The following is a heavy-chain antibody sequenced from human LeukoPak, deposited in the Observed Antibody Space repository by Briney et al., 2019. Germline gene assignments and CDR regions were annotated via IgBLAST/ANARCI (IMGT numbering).Heavy chain of an antibody. CDR1: GFTFSSYA. J-gene: IGHJ4*02. Sequence: QSGGSLRLSCAASGFTFSSYAMSWVRQAPGKGLEWVSAISGSGGSTYYADSVKGRFTISRDNSKNTLYLQMNSLRAEDTAVYYCAKDLRVQSSGCLGCRFDYWGQGTLVTVSS. CDR2: ISGSGGST. CDR3: AKDLRVQSSGCLGCRFDY. V-gene: IGHV3-23*01. D-gene: IGHD6-19*01.